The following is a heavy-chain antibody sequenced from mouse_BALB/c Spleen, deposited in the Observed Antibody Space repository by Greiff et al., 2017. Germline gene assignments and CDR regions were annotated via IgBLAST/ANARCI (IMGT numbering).Heavy chain of an antibody. Sequence: EVQLVESGGGLVKPGGSLKLSCAASGFTFSSYAMSWVRQSPEKRLEWVAEISSGGSYTYYPDTVTGRFTISRDNAKNTLYLEMSRLRSEDTAMYYCARGSTATGAMDYWGQGTSVTVSS. CDR3: ARGSTATGAMDY. V-gene: IGHV5-9-4*01. CDR1: GFTFSSYA. D-gene: IGHD1-2*01. CDR2: ISSGGSYT. J-gene: IGHJ4*01.